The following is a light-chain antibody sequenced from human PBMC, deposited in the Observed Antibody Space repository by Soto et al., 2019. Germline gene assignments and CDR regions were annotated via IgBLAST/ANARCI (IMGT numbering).Light chain of an antibody. J-gene: IGKJ3*01. Sequence: DIVLTQSPDSLAVSLGESATIHCKSSQTIFYTSSSKNYLACYQQSPGQPPKLLLYWASDRETGVPNRFSGSVSGTDFTLTISGLQAEDVAVYYCQQYYSTPFTFGPGTRLDIK. V-gene: IGKV4-1*01. CDR1: QTIFYTSSSKNY. CDR2: WAS. CDR3: QQYYSTPFT.